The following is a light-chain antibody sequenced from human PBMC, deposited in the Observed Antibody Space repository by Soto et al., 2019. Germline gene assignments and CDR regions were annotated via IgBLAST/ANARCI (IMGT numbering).Light chain of an antibody. J-gene: IGLJ1*01. CDR2: DVT. Sequence: QSVLTQPASVSGSPGHSISIFCTGTTNDVGAYNYVSWYQLHLGTAPKVIIHDVTKRPSGVSNRFSGSKSGNTASLTISGRRAEDAADYFCASYSTITPFVFGTGTKLTVL. V-gene: IGLV2-14*03. CDR1: TNDVGAYNY. CDR3: ASYSTITPFV.